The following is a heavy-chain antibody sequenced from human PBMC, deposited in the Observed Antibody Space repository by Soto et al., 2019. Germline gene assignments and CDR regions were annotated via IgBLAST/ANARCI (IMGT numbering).Heavy chain of an antibody. J-gene: IGHJ4*02. CDR1: GGSISSYY. CDR3: ARFSGWYSAFDS. CDR2: IYSSGST. V-gene: IGHV4-59*01. Sequence: SETLSLTCTVSGGSISSYYWSWSRQPPGKGLDWIGYIYSSGSTNYNPSLKSRGTISVDTSKNEFSLKLTSVTAADTAVYYCARFSGWYSAFDSWGQGTPVTVSS. D-gene: IGHD6-19*01.